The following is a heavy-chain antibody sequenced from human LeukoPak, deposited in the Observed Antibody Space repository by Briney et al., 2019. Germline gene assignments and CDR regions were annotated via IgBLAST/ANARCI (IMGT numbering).Heavy chain of an antibody. CDR1: GFTFSSYA. CDR2: ISYDGSNK. D-gene: IGHD3-10*01. Sequence: PGGSLRLSCAASGFTFSSYAMHWVRQAPGKGLEWVAVISYDGSNKYYADSVKGRFTISRDNSKNTLYLQMNSLRAEDTAVYYCANAVTMVRGVPRYWGQGTLVTVSS. J-gene: IGHJ4*02. V-gene: IGHV3-30*04. CDR3: ANAVTMVRGVPRY.